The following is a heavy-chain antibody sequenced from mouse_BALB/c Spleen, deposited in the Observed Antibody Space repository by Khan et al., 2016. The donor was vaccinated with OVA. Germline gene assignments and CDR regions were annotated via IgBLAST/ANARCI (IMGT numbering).Heavy chain of an antibody. V-gene: IGHV5-17*02. CDR3: ARDSNFDY. CDR2: ISSGSSTI. Sequence: EVELVESGGGLVQPGGSRKLSCAASGFTFSRFGMHWVRQAPEKGLEWVAYISSGSSTIYYGDTVKGRFNISRDNPKNTLFPQMTSLRSEDTAMYYCARDSNFDYGGPGTTLTGPS. J-gene: IGHJ2*01. CDR1: GFTFSRFG.